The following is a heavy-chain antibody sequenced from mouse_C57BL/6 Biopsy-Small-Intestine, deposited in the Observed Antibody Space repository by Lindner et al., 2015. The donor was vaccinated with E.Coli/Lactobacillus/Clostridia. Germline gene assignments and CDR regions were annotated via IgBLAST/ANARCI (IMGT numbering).Heavy chain of an antibody. V-gene: IGHV1-82*01. CDR3: ARKIHYDYDFDY. CDR1: GYAFSSSW. J-gene: IGHJ2*01. Sequence: VQLQESGPELVKPGASVKISCKASGYAFSSSWMNWVKQRPGKGLEWIGRIYPGDGDTNYNGKFKGKATLTADKSSSTAYMQLSSLTSEDSAVYFCARKIHYDYDFDYWGQGTTLTVSS. D-gene: IGHD2-4*01. CDR2: IYPGDGDT.